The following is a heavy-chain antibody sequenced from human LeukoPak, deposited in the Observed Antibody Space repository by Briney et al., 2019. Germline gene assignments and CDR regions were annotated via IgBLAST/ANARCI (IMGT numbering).Heavy chain of an antibody. Sequence: PSETLSLTCTVSGGSISDYSWTWIRQPGGKGLEWIGRIYTGGSTNYNPSLKSRVTMSVDTSKNQFSLSLSSVTAADTAVYYCARGTPRGRVTYYFDYWGQGALVTVSS. V-gene: IGHV4-4*07. CDR2: IYTGGST. D-gene: IGHD2-21*02. J-gene: IGHJ4*02. CDR1: GGSISDYS. CDR3: ARGTPRGRVTYYFDY.